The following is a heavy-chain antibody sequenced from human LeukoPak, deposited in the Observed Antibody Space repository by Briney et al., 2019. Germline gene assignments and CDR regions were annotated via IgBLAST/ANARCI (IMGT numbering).Heavy chain of an antibody. J-gene: IGHJ3*02. CDR2: ISYNRNNK. V-gene: IGHV3-30*03. CDR1: GYTFTHYG. D-gene: IGHD5-12*01. CDR3: ARDPLDISRWTNAFDI. Sequence: HPGGSLRLSCVISGYTFTHYGFHWVRQAPGKALEWVAYISYNRNNKYEDSVKGRFTISRDNSKSTLHLQMNGLRAEDTAVYYCARDPLDISRWTNAFDIWGQGTTVIVS.